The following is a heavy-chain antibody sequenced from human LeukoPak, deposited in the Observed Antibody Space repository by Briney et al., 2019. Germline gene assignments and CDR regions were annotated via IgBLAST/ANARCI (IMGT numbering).Heavy chain of an antibody. V-gene: IGHV1-69*05. CDR2: IIPIFGTA. CDR1: GGTFSSYA. CDR3: ARGRREGYYYYYMDV. J-gene: IGHJ6*03. Sequence: SVKVSCKASGGTFSSYAISWVRQAPGQGLEWMGGIIPIFGTANYAQKFQGRVTITTDESTSTAYMEPSSLRSEDTAVYYCARGRREGYYYYYMDVWGKGTTVTVSS.